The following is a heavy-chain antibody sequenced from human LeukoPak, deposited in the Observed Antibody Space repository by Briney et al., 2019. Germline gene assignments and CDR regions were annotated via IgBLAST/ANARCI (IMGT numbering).Heavy chain of an antibody. J-gene: IGHJ4*02. V-gene: IGHV3-23*01. CDR1: GLTFSSYG. Sequence: PGGSLRLSCEASGLTFSSYGMSWVRQAPGKGLQWVSAITGGGSTTYYADSVKGRFTISRDNSKNMLYLQMNSLRAEDTAVYYCAKMQGYFDYWGQGTLVPVSS. CDR3: AKMQGYFDY. CDR2: ITGGGSTT.